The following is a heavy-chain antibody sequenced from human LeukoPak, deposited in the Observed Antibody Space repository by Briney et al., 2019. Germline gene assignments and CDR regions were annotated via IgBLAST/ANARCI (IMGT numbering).Heavy chain of an antibody. Sequence: PSETLSLTCTVSGGSISRDYWGWIRQPPGKGLEWIGSIYYSGSTYYNPSLKSRVTISVDTSKNQFSLKLSSVTAADTAVYYCAREPIVGASGLDYWGQGTLVTISS. CDR3: AREPIVGASGLDY. D-gene: IGHD1-26*01. V-gene: IGHV4-39*07. CDR2: IYYSGST. J-gene: IGHJ4*02. CDR1: GGSISRDY.